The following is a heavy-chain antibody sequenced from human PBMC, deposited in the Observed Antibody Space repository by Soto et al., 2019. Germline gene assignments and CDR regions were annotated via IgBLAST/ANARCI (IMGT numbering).Heavy chain of an antibody. CDR2: INHSGST. J-gene: IGHJ4*02. D-gene: IGHD6-19*01. V-gene: IGHV4-34*01. CDR3: AREWSGWYVRPFDY. Sequence: SETLSLTCAVYCGSFSGYYWSWIRQPPGKGLEWIGEINHSGSTNYNPSLKSRVTISVDTSKNQFSLKLSSVTAADTAVYYCAREWSGWYVRPFDYWGQGTLVTVSS. CDR1: CGSFSGYY.